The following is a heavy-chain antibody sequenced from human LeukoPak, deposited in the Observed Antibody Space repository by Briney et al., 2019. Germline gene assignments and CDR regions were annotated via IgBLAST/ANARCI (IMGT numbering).Heavy chain of an antibody. CDR2: ITGSGATT. V-gene: IGHV3-23*01. CDR3: ARGNGDYRLGSVSADY. J-gene: IGHJ4*02. CDR1: EFTFSSYA. Sequence: PGASLRLSCAASEFTFSSYAMSWVRQAPGKGLEWVSTITGSGATTYYADSVKVRFTISRDISKNTLYLYLQMNSLRAEDTAVYYCARGNGDYRLGSVSADYWGQGTLVTVSS. D-gene: IGHD4-17*01.